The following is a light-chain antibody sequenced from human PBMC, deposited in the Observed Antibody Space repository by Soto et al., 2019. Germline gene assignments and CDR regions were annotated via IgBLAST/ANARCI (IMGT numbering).Light chain of an antibody. CDR1: QSIDSW. CDR3: QKYHTWWT. CDR2: TTS. J-gene: IGKJ1*01. V-gene: IGKV1-5*03. Sequence: DIQMTQSPSTLSASVGDSVTITCRASQSIDSWLAWYQQKSGKAPKLLIYTTSILESGVPSRFSGSGSGTEFNLTISGLQPDDFATYYCQKYHTWWTFGQGTKVDIK.